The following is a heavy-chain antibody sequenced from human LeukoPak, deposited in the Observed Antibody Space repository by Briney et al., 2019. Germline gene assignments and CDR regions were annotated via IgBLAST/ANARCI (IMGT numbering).Heavy chain of an antibody. Sequence: LPGGSLRLSCAASGFTVSSNYMNWVRQAPGEGLEWVSVIYSGGSTYYADSVKGRFTISRDNSKNTLYLQMNSLRAEDTAVYYCARAWTGRYCSGGSCYRLYYFDYWGQGTLVTVSS. CDR2: IYSGGST. V-gene: IGHV3-53*01. CDR1: GFTVSSNY. CDR3: ARAWTGRYCSGGSCYRLYYFDY. J-gene: IGHJ4*02. D-gene: IGHD2-15*01.